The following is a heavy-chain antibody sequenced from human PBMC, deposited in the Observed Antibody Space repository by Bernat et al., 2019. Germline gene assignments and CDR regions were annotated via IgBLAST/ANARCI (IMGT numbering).Heavy chain of an antibody. J-gene: IGHJ4*02. CDR1: GFTFNTFA. CDR3: ARDLAGGSGYGGE. Sequence: EVLLAESGGDLVKPGGSLRLSCVTSGFTFNTFAMNWVRQAPGKGLEWISSISPTSLYTFYADSVKGRFTIFRDNAENSLYLQMNSLRVDDTAVYFCARDLAGGSGYGGEWGQGTLVTVSS. V-gene: IGHV3-21*02. D-gene: IGHD5-12*01. CDR2: ISPTSLYT.